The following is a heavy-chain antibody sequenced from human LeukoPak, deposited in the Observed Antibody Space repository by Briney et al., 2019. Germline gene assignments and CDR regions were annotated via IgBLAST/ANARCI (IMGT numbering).Heavy chain of an antibody. V-gene: IGHV1-2*02. CDR2: INPNSGGT. CDR3: ARGGLPPTDYYGMDV. J-gene: IGHJ6*02. Sequence: ASVKASCKASGYTFTCYYMHWVRQAPGQGLEWMGWINPNSGGTNYAQKFQGRVAMTRDTSISTAYMELSRLRSDDTAVYYCARGGLPPTDYYGMDVWGQGTTVTVSS. CDR1: GYTFTCYY. D-gene: IGHD3-16*01.